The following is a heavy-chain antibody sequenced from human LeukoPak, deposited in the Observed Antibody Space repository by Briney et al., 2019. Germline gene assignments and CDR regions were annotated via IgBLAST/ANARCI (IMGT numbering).Heavy chain of an antibody. D-gene: IGHD7-27*01. J-gene: IGHJ2*01. Sequence: SETLSLTCTVSGGSISSGDSHWSWIRQPPGKGLEWIGYTFYSGNIYYNPSLKSRLTISLDMSKNQFSLKLSSVTAADTAVYYCARAPGVAEVGRLDLWGRGTLVTVSS. CDR3: ARAPGVAEVGRLDL. CDR2: TFYSGNI. CDR1: GGSISSGDSH. V-gene: IGHV4-30-4*01.